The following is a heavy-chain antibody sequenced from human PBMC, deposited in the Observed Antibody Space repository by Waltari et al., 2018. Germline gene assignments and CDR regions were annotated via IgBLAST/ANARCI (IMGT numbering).Heavy chain of an antibody. D-gene: IGHD7-27*01. V-gene: IGHV3-7*01. J-gene: IGHJ4*02. CDR3: VRDHWGPDY. Sequence: EVHLVVSGGGLVQPGGSLRRSCAASGFTFTDYWMSWVRQAPGKGPEWVANIHKDGSEKNYVDYVKGRFTISRDNAKDSVYLQMNSLRADDTAMYYCVRDHWGPDYWGQGTLVTVSS. CDR1: GFTFTDYW. CDR2: IHKDGSEK.